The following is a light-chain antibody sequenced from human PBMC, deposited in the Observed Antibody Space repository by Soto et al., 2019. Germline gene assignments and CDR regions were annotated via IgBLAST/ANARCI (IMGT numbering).Light chain of an antibody. CDR3: QAGDRAVV. J-gene: IGLJ2*01. CDR1: KLGDKY. CDR2: QDS. Sequence: SYELTQPPSVSVSPGQTASITCSGDKLGDKYACWYQQKPGQSPVLVIYQDSKRPSGIPERFSGPNSGNTATLTISGTQAMEEADYYCQAGDRAVVFGGGTQLTVL. V-gene: IGLV3-1*01.